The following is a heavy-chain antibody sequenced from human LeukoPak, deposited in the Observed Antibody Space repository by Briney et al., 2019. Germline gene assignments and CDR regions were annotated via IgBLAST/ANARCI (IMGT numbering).Heavy chain of an antibody. Sequence: SETLSLTCTVSGGSISGSSYYWGWIRQPPGKGLEWIGEINHSGSTNYNPSLKSRVTISVDTSKNQFSLKLSSVTAADTAVYYCARGSKRITMIVVVIRGHGAFDIWGQGTMVTVSS. CDR3: ARGSKRITMIVVVIRGHGAFDI. J-gene: IGHJ3*02. CDR2: INHSGST. D-gene: IGHD3-22*01. V-gene: IGHV4-39*07. CDR1: GGSISGSSYY.